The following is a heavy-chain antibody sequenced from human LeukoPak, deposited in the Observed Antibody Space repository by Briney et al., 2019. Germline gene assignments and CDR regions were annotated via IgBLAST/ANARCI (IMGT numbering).Heavy chain of an antibody. V-gene: IGHV1-18*01. CDR2: ISAYNGNT. D-gene: IGHD6-13*01. CDR3: AGVDSSSWYSHGDEYFQH. J-gene: IGHJ1*01. Sequence: ASVKVSCKASGYTFTSYGISWVRQAPGQGLEWMGWISAYNGNTNYAQKFQGRVTMTTDTSTSTAYMELRSLRSDDTAVYYCAGVDSSSWYSHGDEYFQHWGQGTLVTVSS. CDR1: GYTFTSYG.